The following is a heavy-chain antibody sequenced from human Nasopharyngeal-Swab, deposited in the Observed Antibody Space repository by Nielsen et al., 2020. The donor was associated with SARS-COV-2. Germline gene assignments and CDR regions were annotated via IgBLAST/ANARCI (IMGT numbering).Heavy chain of an antibody. Sequence: ASVKVSCKASGYTFTSYAMHWVRQDPGQRLEWMGWINAGNGNTKYSQKFQGRVTMTRDTSTSTVYMELSSLRSEDTAVYYCARDPTLAVETETTYYYYGMDVWGQGTTVTVSS. CDR3: ARDPTLAVETETTYYYYGMDV. V-gene: IGHV1-3*01. D-gene: IGHD6-19*01. J-gene: IGHJ6*02. CDR2: INAGNGNT. CDR1: GYTFTSYA.